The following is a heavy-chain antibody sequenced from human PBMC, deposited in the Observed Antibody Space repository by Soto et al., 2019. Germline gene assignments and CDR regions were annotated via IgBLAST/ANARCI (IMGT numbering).Heavy chain of an antibody. CDR1: GFSLSTSGVG. Sequence: SGPTLVNPTQTLTLTCTFSGFSLSTSGVGVGWIRQPPGKALEWLALIYWDDDKRYSPSLKGRLTITKDTSKNQVVLTMTNMDPVDTATYYCAHSLTRRGYSGYDSGYYGMDVWGQGTTVTVSS. CDR2: IYWDDDK. J-gene: IGHJ6*02. D-gene: IGHD5-12*01. V-gene: IGHV2-5*02. CDR3: AHSLTRRGYSGYDSGYYGMDV.